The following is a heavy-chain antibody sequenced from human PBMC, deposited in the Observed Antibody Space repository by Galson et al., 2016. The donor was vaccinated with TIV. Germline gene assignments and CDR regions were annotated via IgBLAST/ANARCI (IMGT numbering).Heavy chain of an antibody. CDR3: ARGFSSYYFDY. CDR1: GFTFGSYG. D-gene: IGHD6-13*01. V-gene: IGHV3-30*03. Sequence: SLRLSCAASGFTFGSYGMHWVRHGPGKGLEWLAFVSYDRSDKNYADSVKGRFTISRDNFKNTPYLQMSSLRAEDTAVYYCARGFSSYYFDYWGQGTLVTVSS. CDR2: VSYDRSDK. J-gene: IGHJ4*02.